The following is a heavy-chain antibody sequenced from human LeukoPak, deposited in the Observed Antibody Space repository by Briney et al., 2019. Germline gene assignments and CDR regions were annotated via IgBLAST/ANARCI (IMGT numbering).Heavy chain of an antibody. D-gene: IGHD3-16*01. CDR3: ARGVMTYYYYYMDV. V-gene: IGHV4-34*01. Sequence: SETLSLTCAVYGGSFSGYYWSWIRQPPGKGLEWIGEINHSGSTNYNPSLKSRVTISVETSKDKFSLKLSSGTAADTAVYYCARGVMTYYYYYMDVWGKGTTVNVSS. J-gene: IGHJ6*03. CDR1: GGSFSGYY. CDR2: INHSGST.